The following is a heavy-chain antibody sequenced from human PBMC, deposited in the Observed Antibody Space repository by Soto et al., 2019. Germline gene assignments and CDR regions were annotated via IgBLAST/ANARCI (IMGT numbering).Heavy chain of an antibody. J-gene: IGHJ6*04. D-gene: IGHD4-17*01. Sequence: ASVKVSCKASGYTFTSYYMHWVRQAPGQGLEWMGIINPSGGSTSYAQKFQGRVTMTRDTSTSTVYMELSSLRSEDTAVYYCATGGVTTNYQYYGMDGWGKGTTVIVSS. CDR1: GYTFTSYY. CDR2: INPSGGST. V-gene: IGHV1-46*01. CDR3: ATGGVTTNYQYYGMDG.